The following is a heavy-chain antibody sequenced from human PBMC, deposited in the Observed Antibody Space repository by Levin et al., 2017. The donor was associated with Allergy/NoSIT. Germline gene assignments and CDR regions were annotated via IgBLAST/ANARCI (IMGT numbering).Heavy chain of an antibody. J-gene: IGHJ3*02. CDR2: IYTSGST. Sequence: SETLSLTCTVSGGSISSGSYYWSWIRQPAGKGLEWIGRIYTSGSTNYNPSLKSRVTISVDTSKNQFSLKLSSVTAADTAVYYCARVVGTGRAFDIWGQGTMVTVSS. V-gene: IGHV4-61*02. CDR1: GGSISSGSYY. CDR3: ARVVGTGRAFDI. D-gene: IGHD5-12*01.